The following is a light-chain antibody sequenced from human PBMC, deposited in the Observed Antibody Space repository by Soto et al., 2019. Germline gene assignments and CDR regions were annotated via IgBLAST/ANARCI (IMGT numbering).Light chain of an antibody. CDR2: GAS. CDR1: QSVNKH. CDR3: QESPRT. Sequence: EIVLTQSPATLSVSPGERATLSCRASQSVNKHLAWYQHRPGQAPRLLIYGASSRATGIPDRFSGSGSGTDFTLTISRLEPEDFAVYYCQESPRTFGQGTKVDIK. J-gene: IGKJ1*01. V-gene: IGKV3-20*01.